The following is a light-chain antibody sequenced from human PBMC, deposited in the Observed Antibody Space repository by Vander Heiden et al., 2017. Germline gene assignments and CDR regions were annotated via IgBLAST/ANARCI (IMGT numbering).Light chain of an antibody. J-gene: IGLJ3*02. V-gene: IGLV4-69*01. CDR3: QTWGTAIVV. CDR1: SGHRPYA. Sequence: QPVVTQSPSASASLGASVTLTCTLSSGHRPYAVARHQRQPGKGPPFLMELNSDGSHTKGDGIPDRFSGSTSGAERFLTISSLQSEDEADYYCQTWGTAIVVFGGGTKLTVL. CDR2: LNSDGSH.